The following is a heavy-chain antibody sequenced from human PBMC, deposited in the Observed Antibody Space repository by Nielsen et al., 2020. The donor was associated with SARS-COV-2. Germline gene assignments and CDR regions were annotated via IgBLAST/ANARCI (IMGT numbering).Heavy chain of an antibody. J-gene: IGHJ4*02. V-gene: IGHV4-59*01. D-gene: IGHD1-26*01. CDR1: GASISSSY. CDR3: ARKVGAHDY. CDR2: IHYSGIT. Sequence: SEILSLTCTVSGASISSSYWSWIRQPPGKGLEWIGYIHYSGITNYNPSLKSRVTMSVDTSNNHFSLRLSAVTAADTAVYYCARKVGAHDYWGQGTLVTVS.